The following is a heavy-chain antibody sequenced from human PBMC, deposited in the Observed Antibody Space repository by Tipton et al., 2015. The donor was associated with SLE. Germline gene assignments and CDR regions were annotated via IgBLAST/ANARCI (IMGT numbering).Heavy chain of an antibody. D-gene: IGHD5-12*01. V-gene: IGHV4-39*01. CDR1: GGSISTSDYY. CDR3: ARKLASIDDAFDI. CDR2: IYYSGRT. Sequence: TLSLTCSVSGGSISTSDYYWGWIRQPPGKGLEWIGSIYYSGRTYYNPSLKSRVTLSIDTSKNQFSLKLRSVSAFDTAVYYCARKLASIDDAFDIWGPGTVVTVSS. J-gene: IGHJ3*02.